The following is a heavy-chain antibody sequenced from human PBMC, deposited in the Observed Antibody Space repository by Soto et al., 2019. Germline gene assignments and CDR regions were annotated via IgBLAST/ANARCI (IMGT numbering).Heavy chain of an antibody. D-gene: IGHD3-10*01. J-gene: IGHJ4*02. CDR2: ISAYNGNT. V-gene: IGHV1-18*01. CDR3: ASGADGDY. Sequence: QVQLVQSGAEVKKPGASVKVSCKASGYTFTSYGISWVRQAPGQGLEWMGWISAYNGNTNYAQKLQGRVTMTTDTSSTAYMELRSLRSDDTAVYYCASGADGDYWGQGTLVTVSS. CDR1: GYTFTSYG.